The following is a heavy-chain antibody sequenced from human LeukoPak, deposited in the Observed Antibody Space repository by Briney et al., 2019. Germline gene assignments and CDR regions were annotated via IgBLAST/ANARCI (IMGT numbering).Heavy chain of an antibody. Sequence: SGTLSLTCTVSGGSISNYYWSWIRQPAGKGLEWIGHIYTSGSTNYNPSLKSRVTMSVDTSKNQFFLKLSSVTAADTAVYYCARDVVAAVGSFDYWGQGILVTVSS. J-gene: IGHJ4*02. CDR1: GGSISNYY. V-gene: IGHV4-4*07. CDR2: IYTSGST. D-gene: IGHD6-13*01. CDR3: ARDVVAAVGSFDY.